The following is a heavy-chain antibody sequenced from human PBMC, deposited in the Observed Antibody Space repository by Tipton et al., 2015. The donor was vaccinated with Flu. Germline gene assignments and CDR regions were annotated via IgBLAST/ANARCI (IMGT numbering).Heavy chain of an antibody. D-gene: IGHD3-10*01. CDR3: ARVPRGPYYGMDV. J-gene: IGHJ6*02. V-gene: IGHV4-39*07. CDR2: IYYSGST. Sequence: TLSLTCTVSGGSISSSSYYWGWIRQPPGKGLEWIGSIYYSGSTYYNPSLKSRVTISVDTSKNQFSLKLSSVTAADTAVYYCARVPRGPYYGMDVWGQGTTVTVSS. CDR1: GGSISSSSYY.